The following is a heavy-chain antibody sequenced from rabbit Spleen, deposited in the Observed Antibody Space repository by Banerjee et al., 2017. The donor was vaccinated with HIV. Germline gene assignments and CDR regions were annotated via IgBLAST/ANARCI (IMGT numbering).Heavy chain of an antibody. J-gene: IGHJ6*01. CDR3: ARDTGSSFSSYGMDL. V-gene: IGHV1S7*01. CDR1: GIDFTNYY. D-gene: IGHD8-1*01. CDR2: IYAAKGST. Sequence: QLTETGGGLVQPGGSLTLSCKASGIDFTNYYITWVRQAPGKGLEWIGIIYAAKGSTDYASWVNGRFTISSDNAQSTVDLQMTSLTAADTATYFCARDTGSSFSSYGMDLWGQGTLVT.